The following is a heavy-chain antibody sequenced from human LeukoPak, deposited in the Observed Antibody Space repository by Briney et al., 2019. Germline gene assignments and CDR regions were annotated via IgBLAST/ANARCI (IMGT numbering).Heavy chain of an antibody. D-gene: IGHD4-11*01. Sequence: PSETLSLTCAVYGGSFSGYYWSWIRQPPGKGLEWIGEINHSGSTNYNPSLKSRVTISVGTSKNQFSLKLGSVTAADTAVYYCARGLTTVTSYNWFDPWGQGTLVTVSS. V-gene: IGHV4-34*01. CDR3: ARGLTTVTSYNWFDP. CDR2: INHSGST. J-gene: IGHJ5*02. CDR1: GGSFSGYY.